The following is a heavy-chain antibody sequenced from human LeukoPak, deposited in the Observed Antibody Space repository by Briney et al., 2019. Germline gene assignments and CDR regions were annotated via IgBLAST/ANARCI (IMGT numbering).Heavy chain of an antibody. D-gene: IGHD5-24*01. CDR1: GYPIGLDYY. CDR3: ARAPSSYESGNGYPNLGWLDP. V-gene: IGHV4-38-2*02. Sequence: PSETLSLTCKVSGYPIGLDYYWVCIRQAAGRGQQWIGGFHRGCIRYNSAFKSRVTISIDSSKNQFSLRMWPVTAADTAFYFCARAPSSYESGNGYPNLGWLDPWGQGALVTVSS. CDR2: FHRGCI. J-gene: IGHJ5*02.